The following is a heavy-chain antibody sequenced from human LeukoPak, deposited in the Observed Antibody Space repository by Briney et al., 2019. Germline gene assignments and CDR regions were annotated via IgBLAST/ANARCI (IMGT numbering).Heavy chain of an antibody. V-gene: IGHV3-53*01. CDR1: GFTVSSNY. CDR3: ARAGYSGYDLHFDY. J-gene: IGHJ4*02. Sequence: GGSLRLPCAASGFTVSSNYMSWVRQAPGKGLEWVSIIYSGGTTDYADSVKGRFTISRDNSKNTLYLQMNSLRAEDTAVYYCARAGYSGYDLHFDYWGQGSLVIVSS. D-gene: IGHD5-12*01. CDR2: IYSGGTT.